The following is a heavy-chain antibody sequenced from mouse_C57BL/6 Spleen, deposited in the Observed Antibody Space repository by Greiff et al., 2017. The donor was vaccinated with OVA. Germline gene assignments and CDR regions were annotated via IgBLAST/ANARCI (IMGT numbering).Heavy chain of an antibody. V-gene: IGHV5-6*02. J-gene: IGHJ4*01. CDR2: ISSGGSYT. D-gene: IGHD2-4*01. CDR3: ARHSYYYYDKTSYYAMDY. Sequence: EVKLVESGGDLVKPGGSLKLSCAASGFTFSSYGMSWVRQTPDKRLEWVATISSGGSYTYYPDSVQGRFTISRDNAKNTLYLQMSSLKSEDTAMYYCARHSYYYYDKTSYYAMDYWGQGTSVTVSS. CDR1: GFTFSSYG.